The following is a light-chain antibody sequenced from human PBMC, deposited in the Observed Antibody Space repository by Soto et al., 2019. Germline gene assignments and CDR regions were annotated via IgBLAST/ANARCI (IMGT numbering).Light chain of an antibody. CDR2: AAS. J-gene: IGKJ2*03. CDR3: RPPSSRASS. Sequence: DIKTTQSPSSLYAAAGDKVTISCRTSQNIRNYLAWYQQKAWEAPNLLIFAASTLRSWVPSRFIGAGSGTDFPLSISGLQPEDFATYFCRPPSSRASSFGKGTKVDIK. CDR1: QNIRNY. V-gene: IGKV1-39*01.